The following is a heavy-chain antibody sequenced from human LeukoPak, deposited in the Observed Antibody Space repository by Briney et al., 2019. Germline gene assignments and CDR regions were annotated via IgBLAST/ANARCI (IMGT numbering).Heavy chain of an antibody. CDR1: GGSISSGGYS. D-gene: IGHD3-3*01. CDR3: ARGEILEWHKTEYYYGMDV. CDR2: IYTSGST. J-gene: IGHJ6*02. V-gene: IGHV4-61*02. Sequence: SEALSLTCAVSGGSISSGGYSWSWIRQPPGKGLEWIGRIYTSGSTNYNPSLKSRATISVDTSKNQFSLKLSSVTAADTAVYYCARGEILEWHKTEYYYGMDVWGQGTTVTVSS.